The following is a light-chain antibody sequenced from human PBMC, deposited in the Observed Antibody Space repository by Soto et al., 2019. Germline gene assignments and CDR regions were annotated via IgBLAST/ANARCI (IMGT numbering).Light chain of an antibody. CDR1: SSDVGRYNY. V-gene: IGLV2-11*01. Sequence: QSGLTQPRSVSGSPGQSVTISCTGTSSDVGRYNYVSWYQGHPGKAPKVMINDVNKRPSGVPDRFSGSKSGNTASLTISGLQADDEADYYCCSYAGSYTGAFGGGTKVTVL. CDR2: DVN. J-gene: IGLJ3*02. CDR3: CSYAGSYTGA.